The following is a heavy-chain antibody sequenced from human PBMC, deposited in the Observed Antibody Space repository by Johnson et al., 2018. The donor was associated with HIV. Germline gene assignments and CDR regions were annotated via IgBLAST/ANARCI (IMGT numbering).Heavy chain of an antibody. CDR1: GFSFSDYY. Sequence: QMQLVESGGGLVKPGGSLRLSCAASGFSFSDYYMSWIRQAPGKGLEWVSYISSSGSTIYYADSVVKGRFTISRDNAKNSLYLQMNSLRAEDTALYYCAREGGYCSGGSCVNAFNIWGQGTMVTVSS. D-gene: IGHD2-15*01. J-gene: IGHJ3*02. V-gene: IGHV3-11*01. CDR3: AREGGYCSGGSCVNAFNI. CDR2: ISSSGSTI.